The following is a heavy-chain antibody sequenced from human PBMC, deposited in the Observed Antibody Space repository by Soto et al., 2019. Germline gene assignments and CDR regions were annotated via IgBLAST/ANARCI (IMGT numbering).Heavy chain of an antibody. D-gene: IGHD3-10*01. Sequence: PSETLSLTCTVSGGSISSYYWSWIRQPPGKGLEWIGYIYYSGSTNYNPSLKSRVTISVDTSKNQFSLKLSSVTAADTAVYYCAGYYGSGSYNYYFDYWGQGTLVTVSS. CDR3: AGYYGSGSYNYYFDY. V-gene: IGHV4-59*08. J-gene: IGHJ4*02. CDR1: GGSISSYY. CDR2: IYYSGST.